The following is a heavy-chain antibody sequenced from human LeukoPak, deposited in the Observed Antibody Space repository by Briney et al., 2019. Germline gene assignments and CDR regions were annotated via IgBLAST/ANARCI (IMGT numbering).Heavy chain of an antibody. CDR3: AREGQGGTSSAFDY. Sequence: ASVKVSCKAFGYTFTSNYMHWVRQAPGQGPEWMGIINPSGGSTSYAQKFQGRVTMTRDMSTSTVYMELSSLRSEDTAVYYCAREGQGGTSSAFDYWGQGTLVTVSS. J-gene: IGHJ4*02. V-gene: IGHV1-46*01. CDR2: INPSGGST. CDR1: GYTFTSNY. D-gene: IGHD2-2*01.